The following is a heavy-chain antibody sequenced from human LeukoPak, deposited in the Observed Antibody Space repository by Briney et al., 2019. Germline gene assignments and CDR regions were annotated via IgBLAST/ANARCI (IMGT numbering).Heavy chain of an antibody. CDR3: AREGRGSYYYYMDV. Sequence: GGSLRLSCAASGFTVSGNYMSWVRQAPGKGLEWVSGIYSGYSTYYADSVKGRFTISRDNSKNTLYLQMNSLRAEDTAVYYCAREGRGSYYYYMDVWGKGTTVTVSS. J-gene: IGHJ6*03. CDR1: GFTVSGNY. CDR2: IYSGYST. V-gene: IGHV3-66*01. D-gene: IGHD3-10*01.